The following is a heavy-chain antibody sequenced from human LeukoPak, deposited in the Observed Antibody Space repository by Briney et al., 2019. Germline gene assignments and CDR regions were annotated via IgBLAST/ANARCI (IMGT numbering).Heavy chain of an antibody. CDR3: ARIPAYYYGSGWYYYGMDV. D-gene: IGHD3-10*01. J-gene: IGHJ6*02. V-gene: IGHV4-34*01. CDR1: GGSFSGYY. Sequence: PSETLSLTCAVYGGSFSGYYWSWIRQPPGKGLEWIGETNHSGSTNYNPSLKSRVTISVDTSKNQFSLKLSSVTAADTAVYYCARIPAYYYGSGWYYYGMDVWGQGTTVTVSS. CDR2: TNHSGST.